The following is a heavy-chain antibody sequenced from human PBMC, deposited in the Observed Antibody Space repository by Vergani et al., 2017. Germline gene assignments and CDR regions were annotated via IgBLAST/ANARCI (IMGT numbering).Heavy chain of an antibody. CDR3: ARDPRLLFGVVTNWFDP. J-gene: IGHJ5*02. Sequence: QVQLVQSGAEVKKPGASVKVSCKASGYTFTSYGISWVRQAPGQGLEWMGWISAYNGNTNYAQKLQGRVTMTTDTSTSTAYMELSSLRSDDTAVYYCARDPRLLFGVVTNWFDPWGQGTLVTVSS. CDR1: GYTFTSYG. V-gene: IGHV1-18*01. CDR2: ISAYNGNT. D-gene: IGHD3-3*01.